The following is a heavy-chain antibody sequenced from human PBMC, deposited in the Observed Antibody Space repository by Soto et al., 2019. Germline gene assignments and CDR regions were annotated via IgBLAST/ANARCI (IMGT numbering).Heavy chain of an antibody. CDR1: GYSFTNYG. D-gene: IGHD3-22*01. CDR3: ASLPNYYFGMDV. J-gene: IGHJ6*02. V-gene: IGHV5-51*01. CDR2: IYPGDSDT. Sequence: GETLNTSSEGSGYSFTNYGIGWVRQIPRKSLERMAIIYPGDSDTRYSPSFQGQVTISADKSISTAYLQWSSLKASVTAIYYCASLPNYYFGMDVWGQGTTVTVSS.